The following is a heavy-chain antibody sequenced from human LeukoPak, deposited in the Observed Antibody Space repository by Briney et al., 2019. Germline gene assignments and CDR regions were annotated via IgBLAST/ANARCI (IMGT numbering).Heavy chain of an antibody. CDR2: IYYSGST. D-gene: IGHD5-12*01. CDR1: GGSISTYY. CDR3: ARGQTGGYVDYFDY. Sequence: SETLSLTCSVSGGSISTYYWSWLRQPPGRGLEWIGYIYYSGSTNYNPSLKRRVTLSVDTSKNQFSLKLSSVTAADTAVYYCARGQTGGYVDYFDYWGQGTLVTVSS. V-gene: IGHV4-59*01. J-gene: IGHJ4*02.